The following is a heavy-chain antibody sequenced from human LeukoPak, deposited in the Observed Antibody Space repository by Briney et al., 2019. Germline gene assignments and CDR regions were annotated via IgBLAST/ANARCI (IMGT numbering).Heavy chain of an antibody. V-gene: IGHV1-2*02. D-gene: IGHD3-3*01. CDR2: INPNSGGT. CDR1: GYTFTGYY. CDR3: ARSASDFWSGINYYYMDV. J-gene: IGHJ6*03. Sequence: ASVKVSCKASGYTFTGYYMHWVRQAPGQGLEWMGWINPNSGGTNYAQKFQGRVTMTRGTSISTAYMELSRLRSDDTAVYYCARSASDFWSGINYYYMDVWGKGTTVTVSS.